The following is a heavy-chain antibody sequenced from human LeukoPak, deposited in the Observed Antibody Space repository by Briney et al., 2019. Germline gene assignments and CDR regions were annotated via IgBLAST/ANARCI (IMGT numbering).Heavy chain of an antibody. CDR2: ISWNSGSI. D-gene: IGHD3-3*01. CDR1: GFTFDDYA. J-gene: IGHJ4*02. CDR3: AKDRVTIFGVVIDY. V-gene: IGHV3-9*03. Sequence: GGSPRLSCAASGFTFDDYAMHRVRQAPGKGLEWVSGISWNSGSIGYADSVKGRFTISRDNAKNSLYLQMNSLRAEDMALYYCAKDRVTIFGVVIDYWGQGTLVTVSS.